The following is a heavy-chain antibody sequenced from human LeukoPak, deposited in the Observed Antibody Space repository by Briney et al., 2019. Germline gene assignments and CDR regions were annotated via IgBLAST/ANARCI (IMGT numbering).Heavy chain of an antibody. D-gene: IGHD6-6*01. Sequence: ASVKVPCKASGYTFTGYYMHWVRQAPGQGLEWMGWINPNSGGTNYAPKFQGRVTMTRDTSISTAYMELSRLRSDDTAVYYCARSGQLGDAFDIWGQGTMVTVSS. CDR3: ARSGQLGDAFDI. J-gene: IGHJ3*02. CDR2: INPNSGGT. V-gene: IGHV1-2*02. CDR1: GYTFTGYY.